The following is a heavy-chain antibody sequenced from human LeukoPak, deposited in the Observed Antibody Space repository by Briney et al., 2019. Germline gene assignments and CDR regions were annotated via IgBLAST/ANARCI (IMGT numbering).Heavy chain of an antibody. V-gene: IGHV1-69*05. CDR2: IIPIFGTA. D-gene: IGHD6-13*01. J-gene: IGHJ4*02. Sequence: SVKVSCKASGGTFSSYAISWVRQAPGQGLEWMGRIIPIFGTANYAQKFQGRVTITTDESTSTAYMELSSLRSEDTAVYYCARHSSSWTYFDYLGQGTLVTVSS. CDR1: GGTFSSYA. CDR3: ARHSSSWTYFDY.